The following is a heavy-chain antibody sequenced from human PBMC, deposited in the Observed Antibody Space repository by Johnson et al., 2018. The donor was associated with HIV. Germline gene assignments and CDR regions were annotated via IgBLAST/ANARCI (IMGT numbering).Heavy chain of an antibody. CDR3: ALSTSWSIAFDI. Sequence: VQLMESGGGFIQPGGSLRLSCAASAFTVSSNYMSWVRQAPGKGLEWVSIIYPGGSTYYTDAVKGRFTISRDNSDNTLFLQMNSLRADDTAMYYCALSTSWSIAFDIWGQGTMVTVSS. J-gene: IGHJ3*02. V-gene: IGHV3-53*01. CDR2: IYPGGST. CDR1: AFTVSSNY. D-gene: IGHD6-13*01.